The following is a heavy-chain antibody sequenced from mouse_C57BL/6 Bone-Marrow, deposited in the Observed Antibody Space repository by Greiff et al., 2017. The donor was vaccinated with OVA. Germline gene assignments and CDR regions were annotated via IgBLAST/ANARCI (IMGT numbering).Heavy chain of an antibody. CDR1: GYSITSGYY. V-gene: IGHV3-6*01. CDR2: ISYDGSN. Sequence: EVKLEESGPGLVKPSQSLSLTCSVTGYSITSGYYWNWIRQFPGNKLEWMGYISYDGSNNYNPSLKNRISITRDTSKNQFFLKLNSVTTEDTAAYYCARKGSPWFAYWGQGTPVTVSA. CDR3: ARKGSPWFAY. D-gene: IGHD3-3*01. J-gene: IGHJ3*01.